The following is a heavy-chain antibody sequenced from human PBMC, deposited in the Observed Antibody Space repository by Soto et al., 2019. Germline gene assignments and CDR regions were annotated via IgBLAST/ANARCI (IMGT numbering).Heavy chain of an antibody. CDR1: GDTISSYY. J-gene: IGHJ5*02. D-gene: IGHD2-2*03. Sequence: SETLSLTCGVSGDTISSYYWSWIRQPPGKGLEWIGYIYYSGSTNYNPSLKSRVTISVDTSKNQFSLKLSSVTAADTAVYYCARVGYCISTSCPPPGWFDPWGQGTLVTVSS. CDR3: ARVGYCISTSCPPPGWFDP. CDR2: IYYSGST. V-gene: IGHV4-59*01.